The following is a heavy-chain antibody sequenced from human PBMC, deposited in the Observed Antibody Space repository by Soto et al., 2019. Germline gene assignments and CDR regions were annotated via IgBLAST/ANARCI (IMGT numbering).Heavy chain of an antibody. CDR1: GFTFSSYW. CDR2: IKEDGSEI. V-gene: IGHV3-7*01. D-gene: IGHD3-10*01. CDR3: ARRGRSTYDY. J-gene: IGHJ4*02. Sequence: EVQLVESGGGLVQPGGSLRLSCAASGFTFSSYWMSWVRQARRKGPERVANIKEDGSEIHYVDSVKGRFTISRDNAKNSLYLQMNSLRVEDTAVYYCARRGRSTYDYWGQGTLVTVSS.